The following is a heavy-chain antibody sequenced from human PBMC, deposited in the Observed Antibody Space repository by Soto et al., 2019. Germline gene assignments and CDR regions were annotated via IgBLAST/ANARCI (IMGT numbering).Heavy chain of an antibody. J-gene: IGHJ4*02. Sequence: ASVKVSCKASGFTFTSSAVQWVRQARGQRLEWIGWIVVGSGNTNYAQKFQERVTITREMSTSTAYMDLSSLRSEDTAVYYCAAFPSSGYDFWSGYPTAGPDFDYWGQGTLVTVSS. CDR1: GFTFTSSA. D-gene: IGHD3-3*01. V-gene: IGHV1-58*01. CDR3: AAFPSSGYDFWSGYPTAGPDFDY. CDR2: IVVGSGNT.